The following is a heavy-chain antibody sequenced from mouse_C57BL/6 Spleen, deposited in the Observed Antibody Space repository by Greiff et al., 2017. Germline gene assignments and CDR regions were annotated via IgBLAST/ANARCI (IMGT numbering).Heavy chain of an antibody. Sequence: QVQLQQPDAELVKPGASVKISCKASGYTFTDYTIHWMKQRPEQGLEWIGYIYPSNGSTKYNEKFKGKATLTADKSSSTAYMQLSSLTSEDSAVYFCARRPYISGYYFAYWGQGTLVTVAA. D-gene: IGHD3-2*02. J-gene: IGHJ3*01. V-gene: IGHV1-78*01. CDR1: GYTFTDYT. CDR2: IYPSNGST. CDR3: ARRPYISGYYFAY.